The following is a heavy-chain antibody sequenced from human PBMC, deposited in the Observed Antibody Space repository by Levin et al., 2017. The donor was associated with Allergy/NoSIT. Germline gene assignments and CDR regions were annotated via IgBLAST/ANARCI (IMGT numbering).Heavy chain of an antibody. CDR1: GYTFTGYY. CDR2: INPNSGGT. V-gene: IGHV1-2*02. J-gene: IGHJ1*01. D-gene: IGHD2-21*02. Sequence: VASVKVSCKASGYTFTGYYMHWVRQAPGQGLEWMGWINPNSGGTNYAQKFQGRVTMTRDTSISTAYMELSRLRSDDTAVYYCARDWLYCGGDCYGHWGQGTLVTVSS. CDR3: ARDWLYCGGDCYGH.